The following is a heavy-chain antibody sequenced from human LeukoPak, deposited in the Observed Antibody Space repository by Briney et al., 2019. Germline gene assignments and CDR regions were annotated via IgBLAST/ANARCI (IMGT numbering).Heavy chain of an antibody. Sequence: GGSLRLSCAVSGFTFSSYAMSWVRQAPGTGLEWVSAISGSGGSTYYADSVKGRFTISRDNSKNTLYLQMNSLRAEDTAVYYCAKGIYGYSYGLFDYWGQGTLVTVSS. D-gene: IGHD5-18*01. J-gene: IGHJ4*02. CDR1: GFTFSSYA. CDR2: ISGSGGST. CDR3: AKGIYGYSYGLFDY. V-gene: IGHV3-23*01.